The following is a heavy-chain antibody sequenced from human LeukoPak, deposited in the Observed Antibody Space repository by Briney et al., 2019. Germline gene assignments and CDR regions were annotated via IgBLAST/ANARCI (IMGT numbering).Heavy chain of an antibody. CDR3: ATGYSSGPGGYYYMDV. J-gene: IGHJ6*03. V-gene: IGHV1-2*02. D-gene: IGHD6-19*01. CDR2: INPNSGGT. Sequence: ASVKVSCKASGYTFTGYYMHWVRQAPGQGVEWMGWINPNSGGTNYAQKFQGRVTMTRDTSISTAYMELSRLRSDDTAVYYCATGYSSGPGGYYYMDVWGKGTTVTVSS. CDR1: GYTFTGYY.